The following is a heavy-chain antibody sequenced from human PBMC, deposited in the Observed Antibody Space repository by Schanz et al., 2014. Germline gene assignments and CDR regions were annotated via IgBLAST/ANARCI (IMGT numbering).Heavy chain of an antibody. CDR1: GFTFRDYS. D-gene: IGHD5-12*01. V-gene: IGHV3-48*01. CDR3: AKDMARGGYNWVFDS. CDR2: ISSYSTI. Sequence: EVQLVESGGGLVQPGGSLRLSCEASGFTFRDYSMNWVRQAPGKGPEWISYISSYSTIHYADSVKGRFTISRDNARNSLFLQMNSLRAEDTAIYYCAKDMARGGYNWVFDSWGQGTLVTVSS. J-gene: IGHJ4*02.